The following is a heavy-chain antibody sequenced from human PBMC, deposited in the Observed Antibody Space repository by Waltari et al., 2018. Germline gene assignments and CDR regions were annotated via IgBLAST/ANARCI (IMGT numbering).Heavy chain of an antibody. V-gene: IGHV3-21*01. D-gene: IGHD4-17*01. CDR1: GFNFSSVT. CDR2: ISSSSTYI. Sequence: EVQLVESGGGLVRPGGSRRLSCVASGFNFSSVTMNWVRQAPGKGLEWVSSISSSSTYIYSADSVKGRFTISRDNAKNSLFLQMNSLRAQDTAVYYCARDGKMTTVTSIDYWGQGTLVTVSS. J-gene: IGHJ4*02. CDR3: ARDGKMTTVTSIDY.